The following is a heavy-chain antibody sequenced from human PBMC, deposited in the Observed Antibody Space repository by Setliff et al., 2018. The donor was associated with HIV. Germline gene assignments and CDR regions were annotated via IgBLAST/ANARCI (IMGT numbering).Heavy chain of an antibody. CDR3: ARDGGSSGWYFVLGYSDY. V-gene: IGHV4-39*02. D-gene: IGHD6-19*01. CDR1: GGSTDSGSYY. CDR2: MYYTGST. Sequence: SETLSLTCTVSGGSTDSGSYYWAWIRQPPGKGLEWIGSMYYTGSTYYNPSLKSRVTISIDTSKNQFPLKLNSVTAADTAMYYCARDGGSSGWYFVLGYSDYWGPGTLVTVS. J-gene: IGHJ4*02.